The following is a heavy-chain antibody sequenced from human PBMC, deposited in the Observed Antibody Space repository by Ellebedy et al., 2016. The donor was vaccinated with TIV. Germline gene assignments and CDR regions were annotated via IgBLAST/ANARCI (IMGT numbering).Heavy chain of an antibody. J-gene: IGHJ6*02. V-gene: IGHV1-2*02. CDR1: GYTFTGYY. Sequence: AASVKVSCKASGYTFTGYYMHWVRQAPGQGLEWMGWINPNSGGTNYAQKFQGRVTMTRDTSISTAYMELSRLRSDDTAVYYCARDLRGTQTFTVTWGMDVWGQGTTVTVSS. CDR3: ARDLRGTQTFTVTWGMDV. CDR2: INPNSGGT. D-gene: IGHD4-17*01.